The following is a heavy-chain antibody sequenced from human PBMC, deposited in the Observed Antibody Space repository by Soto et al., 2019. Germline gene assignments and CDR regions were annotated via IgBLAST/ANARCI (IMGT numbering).Heavy chain of an antibody. Sequence: ASVKVSCKASGYTFTSYGISWVRQAPGQGLEWMGWISAYNGNTNYAQKLQGRVTMTTDTSTSTVYMELRSLRSDDTAVYYCARDLDSSSWYGGYYYYGMDVWG. V-gene: IGHV1-18*01. CDR1: GYTFTSYG. CDR3: ARDLDSSSWYGGYYYYGMDV. CDR2: ISAYNGNT. J-gene: IGHJ6*02. D-gene: IGHD6-13*01.